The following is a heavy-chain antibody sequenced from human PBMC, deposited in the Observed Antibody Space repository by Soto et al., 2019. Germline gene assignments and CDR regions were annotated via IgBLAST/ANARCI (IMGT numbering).Heavy chain of an antibody. V-gene: IGHV3-23*01. CDR2: IDGSGGTT. CDR1: GFPFSSTD. Sequence: GGSLRLSCAASGFPFSSTDMTWVRQAPGRGLEWVSTIDGSGGTTYYADSVKGRFTISRDNSINTVFLQMNSLRADDTALYFCAKNSGWFNTWGQGALVTVSS. CDR3: AKNSGWFNT. J-gene: IGHJ5*02. D-gene: IGHD3-10*01.